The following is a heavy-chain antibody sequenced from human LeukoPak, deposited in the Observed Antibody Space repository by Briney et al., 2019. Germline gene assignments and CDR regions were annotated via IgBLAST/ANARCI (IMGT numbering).Heavy chain of an antibody. CDR3: VRDGRWMQFGDGGLDY. J-gene: IGHJ4*02. V-gene: IGHV3-7*01. D-gene: IGHD5-24*01. CDR1: GFSFSGYW. CDR2: IKQDGSDK. Sequence: GGSLRLSCAASGFSFSGYWMNWVRQAPGKGLEWVANIKQDGSDKYYVDSVKGRFTISRDNAKNSVYLQMNSLRDEDTAAYYRVRDGRWMQFGDGGLDYWGQGTLVTVSS.